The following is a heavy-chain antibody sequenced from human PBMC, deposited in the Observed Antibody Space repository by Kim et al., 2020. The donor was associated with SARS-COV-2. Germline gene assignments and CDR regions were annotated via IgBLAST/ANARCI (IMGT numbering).Heavy chain of an antibody. J-gene: IGHJ6*02. Sequence: YAASVKGRFTISREDSKNTPYLQVNSLKAEDAAVYYCARDDRESDYCLDVWGQGTTVTVSS. D-gene: IGHD3-16*02. CDR3: ARDDRESDYCLDV. V-gene: IGHV3-73*01.